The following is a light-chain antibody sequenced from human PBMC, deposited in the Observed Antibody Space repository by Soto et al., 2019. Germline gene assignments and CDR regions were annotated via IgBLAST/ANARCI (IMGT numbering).Light chain of an antibody. CDR1: QSISSW. V-gene: IGKV1-5*03. Sequence: DIQMTQSPSTLSASLGDRVTITCRASQSISSWLAWYQQKTGKAPKLLIYKASTLKSGVPSRFSGSGNGTEFNLTISSLQPDDFATYYCQHHNSYSEAFGQGTKVDIK. J-gene: IGKJ1*01. CDR3: QHHNSYSEA. CDR2: KAS.